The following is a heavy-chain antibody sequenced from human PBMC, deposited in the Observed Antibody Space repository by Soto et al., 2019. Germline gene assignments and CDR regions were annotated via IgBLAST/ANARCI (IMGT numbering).Heavy chain of an antibody. CDR1: GFTFSTYA. CDR2: IGGLRGGT. D-gene: IGHD3-9*01. CDR3: ANVSIVTESDHYYAMDV. Sequence: EVQLLESGGGSVQPGGALSLSCVASGFTFSTYAMSWVRQAPGKGLEWVSGIGGLRGGTDYADSVRGRLTISRDNSKNTLYLQMNIRRAEDTAVYFCANVSIVTESDHYYAMDVWGQGHTVTVAS. J-gene: IGHJ6*02. V-gene: IGHV3-23*01.